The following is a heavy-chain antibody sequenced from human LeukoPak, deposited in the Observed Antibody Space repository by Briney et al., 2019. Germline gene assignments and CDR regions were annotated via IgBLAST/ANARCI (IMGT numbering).Heavy chain of an antibody. CDR1: GGSFSGYY. CDR3: ASHQSYGSFDS. CDR2: IYYSGIT. D-gene: IGHD5-18*01. J-gene: IGHJ4*02. Sequence: SETLSLTCAVYGGSFSGYYWSWIRQPPGKGLEWIGYIYYSGITNYNPSLKSRVTISVDTSKNQFSLILSSVTAADTAVYYCASHQSYGSFDSWGQGTLLTVSS. V-gene: IGHV4-59*01.